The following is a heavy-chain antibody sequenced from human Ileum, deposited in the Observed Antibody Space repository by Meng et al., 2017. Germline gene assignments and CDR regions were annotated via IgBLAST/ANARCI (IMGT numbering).Heavy chain of an antibody. CDR3: ARPAGYSSDWYKYFQH. V-gene: IGHV4-34*02. D-gene: IGHD6-13*01. CDR1: GGSFSGYY. CDR2: INHSGSS. J-gene: IGHJ1*01. Sequence: QVRLQQWGAGLLKPSETLSLTCAVYGGSFSGYYWSWVRQSPGKGLVWIAEINHSGSSNYNPSFQSRVTISVDRPRNQFSLKLSSVTAADTGVYYCARPAGYSSDWYKYFQHWGQGTLVTVSS.